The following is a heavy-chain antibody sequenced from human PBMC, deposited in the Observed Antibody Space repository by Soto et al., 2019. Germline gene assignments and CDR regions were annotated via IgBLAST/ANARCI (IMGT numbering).Heavy chain of an antibody. Sequence: SQTLSLPCSVSGGSISSYYWSWIRQPPGKGLEWIGYIYYSGSTNYNPSLKSRVTISVDTSKNQFSLKLSSVTAADTAVYYCARDHFGYSSGWDDAFDIWGQGTMVTVSS. CDR1: GGSISSYY. CDR3: ARDHFGYSSGWDDAFDI. V-gene: IGHV4-59*01. J-gene: IGHJ3*02. CDR2: IYYSGST. D-gene: IGHD6-19*01.